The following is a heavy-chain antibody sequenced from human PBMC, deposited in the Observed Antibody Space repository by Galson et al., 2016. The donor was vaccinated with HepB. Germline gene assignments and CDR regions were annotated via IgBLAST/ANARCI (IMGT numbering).Heavy chain of an antibody. CDR3: ARSGKRMVVTAPIDY. J-gene: IGHJ4*02. V-gene: IGHV1-3*01. Sequence: SVKVSCKASGYTFTSYAMHWVRQAPGQRLEWMGWINAGNGNTKFSQQFQGRVTITRDTSASTAYMELSSLRSEDTAVYYCARSGKRMVVTAPIDYWGQGTLVTVSS. CDR2: INAGNGNT. D-gene: IGHD2-21*02. CDR1: GYTFTSYA.